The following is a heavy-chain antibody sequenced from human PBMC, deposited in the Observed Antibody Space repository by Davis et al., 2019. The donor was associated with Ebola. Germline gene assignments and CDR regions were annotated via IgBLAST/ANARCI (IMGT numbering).Heavy chain of an antibody. CDR1: GFTFSSYW. J-gene: IGHJ6*02. CDR3: AREGGTVAGPHRISYYYGMDV. CDR2: IKQDGSEK. V-gene: IGHV3-7*03. D-gene: IGHD6-19*01. Sequence: PGGSLRLSCAASGFTFSSYWMSWVRQAPGKGLEWVANIKQDGSEKYYVDSVKGRFTISRDNAKNSLYLQMNSLRAEDTAVYYCAREGGTVAGPHRISYYYGMDVWGQGTTVTVSS.